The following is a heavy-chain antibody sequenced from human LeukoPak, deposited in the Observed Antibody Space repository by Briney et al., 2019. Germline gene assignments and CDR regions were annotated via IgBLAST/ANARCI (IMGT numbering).Heavy chain of an antibody. J-gene: IGHJ4*02. CDR2: ISHSGTPT. CDR3: STATYCSGYHYFES. CDR1: KFTFGAYS. V-gene: IGHV3-21*01. D-gene: IGHD5-18*01. Sequence: GGSLRLSCVASKFTFGAYSMNWVRQAPGKGLEWVSSISHSGTPTYYADSVRGRFTISRDNAKNSLYLQMNTLRAEDTAVYFCSTATYCSGYHYFESWGQGTLVTVSS.